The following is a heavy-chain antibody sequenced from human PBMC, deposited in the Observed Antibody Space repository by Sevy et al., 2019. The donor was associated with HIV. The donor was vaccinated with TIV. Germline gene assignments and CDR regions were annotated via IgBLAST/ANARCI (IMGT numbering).Heavy chain of an antibody. D-gene: IGHD5-12*01. Sequence: SETLSLTCAVYGESVSSSYWTWIRQPPGGVLDWVGEVDHSGGTSYNPSLKSRATVSLDTSKRQFSLKLNSVTAADTAVYFCARGRSPKRLPLLYSGYDHMTAHFFDYWGQGALVTVSS. CDR1: GESVSSSY. CDR2: VDHSGGT. CDR3: ARGRSPKRLPLLYSGYDHMTAHFFDY. V-gene: IGHV4-34*01. J-gene: IGHJ4*02.